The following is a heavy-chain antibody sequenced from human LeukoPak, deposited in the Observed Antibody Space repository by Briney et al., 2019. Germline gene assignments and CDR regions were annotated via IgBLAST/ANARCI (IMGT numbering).Heavy chain of an antibody. CDR2: IKSETDGGTT. V-gene: IGHV3-15*01. D-gene: IGHD3-22*01. Sequence: GGSLRLSCEASGFTFTHAWMSWVRQAPGKGLEWVGRIKSETDGGTTDYAEPVKGRFTISKDDSKTTLYLQMNSLKTEDTAVYYCTTDPEGMIVVLINAFDIWGQGTMVTVSS. CDR3: TTDPEGMIVVLINAFDI. J-gene: IGHJ3*02. CDR1: GFTFTHAW.